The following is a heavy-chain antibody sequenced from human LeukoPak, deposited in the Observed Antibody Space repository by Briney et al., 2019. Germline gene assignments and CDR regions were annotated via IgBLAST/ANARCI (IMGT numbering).Heavy chain of an antibody. D-gene: IGHD6-19*01. V-gene: IGHV3-23*01. CDR3: AKDGKAVAGTPPYNWFDP. J-gene: IGHJ5*02. CDR2: IRDSGGST. CDR1: GFTFSSYA. Sequence: GGSLRLSRVVSGFTFSSYAMSWVRHAPGKGLEWVSAIRDSGGSTYSADSVKGRFTISRDNSKNTLYLQMNSLRAVDTAIYYCAKDGKAVAGTPPYNWFDPWGQGTLVTVSS.